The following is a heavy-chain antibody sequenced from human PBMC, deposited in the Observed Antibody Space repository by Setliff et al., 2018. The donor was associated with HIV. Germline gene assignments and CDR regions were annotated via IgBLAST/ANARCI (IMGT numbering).Heavy chain of an antibody. V-gene: IGHV5-51*01. CDR2: IYPGDSDI. CDR3: ARRASVTNSDDY. J-gene: IGHJ4*02. D-gene: IGHD1-1*01. Sequence: GESLKISCKGSGYKFTSYWIAWVRQMPGKGLECMGIIYPGDSDIRYSPSFQGQVTISADKSLSTAYLQWSSLKASDTAIYYCARRASVTNSDDYWGQGTLVTVSS. CDR1: GYKFTSYW.